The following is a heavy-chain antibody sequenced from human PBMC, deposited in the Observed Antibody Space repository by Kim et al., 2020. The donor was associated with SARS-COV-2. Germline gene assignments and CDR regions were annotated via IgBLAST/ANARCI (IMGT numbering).Heavy chain of an antibody. V-gene: IGHV3-30*18. CDR2: ITFDGSNR. CDR1: GFTFSRNG. Sequence: GGSLRLSCVASGFTFSRNGMHWVRKAPGKGLEWVSIITFDGSNRYYGCYVKGRFTISRDNSKNTLFLQMNSLRIDDTGVYYCAKGGDYSKLWCKGTTVT. D-gene: IGHD4-4*01. CDR3: AKGGDYSKL. J-gene: IGHJ6*03.